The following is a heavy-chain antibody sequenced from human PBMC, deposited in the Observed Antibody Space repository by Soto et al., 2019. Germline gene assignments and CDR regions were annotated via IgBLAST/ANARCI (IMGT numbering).Heavy chain of an antibody. D-gene: IGHD2-8*01. Sequence: PGGSLRLSCAASGFTLKNYAMHWVRQAPGKGLEWVSGISDVGGYTSYSDGVKGRFTVSRDTSKNTLSLLMNGLRVGDTAIYYCAKERRGVVYRDFDSWRQGTRAIVSS. V-gene: IGHV3-23*01. J-gene: IGHJ4*02. CDR3: AKERRGVVYRDFDS. CDR1: GFTLKNYA. CDR2: ISDVGGYT.